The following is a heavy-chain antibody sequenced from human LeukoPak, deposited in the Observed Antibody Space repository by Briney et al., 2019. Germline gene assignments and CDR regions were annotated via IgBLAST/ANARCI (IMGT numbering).Heavy chain of an antibody. CDR1: GFTVSSNY. Sequence: GGSLRLSCAASGFTVSSNYMSWVRQAPGKGLEWVSVIYSGGSTYYADSVKGRFTISRDNSKNTLYLQMNSLRAEDTAVYYCARSNDNWYSSGWYSDYWGQGTLVTVSS. CDR3: ARSNDNWYSSGWYSDY. V-gene: IGHV3-53*01. J-gene: IGHJ4*02. D-gene: IGHD6-19*01. CDR2: IYSGGST.